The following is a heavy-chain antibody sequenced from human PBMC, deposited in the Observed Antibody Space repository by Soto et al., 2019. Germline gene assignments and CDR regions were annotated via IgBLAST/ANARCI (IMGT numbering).Heavy chain of an antibody. CDR2: VYHTGDT. J-gene: IGHJ5*02. Sequence: SETLSLTCGVSGGTVASSHWWSWVRQSPGRGLEWIGNVYHTGDTNFNPSLQSRVTFSVDKSNNQFSLRLTAVTAADTAVYFCAREIVTAGGNNYFDPWGPGTLVTVSS. V-gene: IGHV4-4*02. D-gene: IGHD2-21*02. CDR1: GGTVASSHW. CDR3: AREIVTAGGNNYFDP.